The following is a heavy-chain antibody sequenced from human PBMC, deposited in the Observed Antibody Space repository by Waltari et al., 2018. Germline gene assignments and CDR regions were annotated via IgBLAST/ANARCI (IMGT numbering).Heavy chain of an antibody. CDR2: INPNSGGT. CDR1: GDTFTGYY. J-gene: IGHJ4*02. V-gene: IGHV1-2*02. Sequence: QVQLVQSGAEVKKPGASVKVSCKASGDTFTGYYRHWVRQAPGQGLEWMGWINPNSGGTNYAQKFQGRVTMTRDTSISTAYMELSRLRSDDTAVYYCAITSDSSGYYFDYWGQGTLVTVSS. CDR3: AITSDSSGYYFDY. D-gene: IGHD3-22*01.